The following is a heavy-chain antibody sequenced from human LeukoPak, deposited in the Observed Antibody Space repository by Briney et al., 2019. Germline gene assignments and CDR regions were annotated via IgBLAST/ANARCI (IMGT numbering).Heavy chain of an antibody. V-gene: IGHV1-24*01. CDR1: GYTLTNTGTT. J-gene: IGHJ4*02. Sequence: ASVKVSCKVSGYTLTNTGTTMHWVRQAPGKGLEWMGGSDPEDHTIIYAQKFQGRVTMTEDTTTETAYMELSSLRSEDTAVYYCAADLGQLLTFWGQGTLVTVSS. CDR3: AADLGQLLTF. CDR2: SDPEDHTI. D-gene: IGHD2-2*01.